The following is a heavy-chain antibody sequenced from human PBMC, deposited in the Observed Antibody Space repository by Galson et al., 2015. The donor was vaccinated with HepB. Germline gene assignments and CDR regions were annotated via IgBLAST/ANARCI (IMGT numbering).Heavy chain of an antibody. CDR2: IKQDGSEK. CDR3: ASILWELLSGYNFDY. CDR1: GFTFSSYW. V-gene: IGHV3-7*03. J-gene: IGHJ4*02. Sequence: SLRLSCAASGFTFSSYWMSWVRQAPGKGLEWVAKIKQDGSEKYYVDSVKGRFTISRDNAKNSLYLQMNSLRAEDTAVYYCASILWELLSGYNFDYWGQGTLVTVSS. D-gene: IGHD3-10*01.